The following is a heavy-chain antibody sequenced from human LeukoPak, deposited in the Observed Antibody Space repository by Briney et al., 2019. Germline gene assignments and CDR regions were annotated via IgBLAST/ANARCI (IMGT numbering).Heavy chain of an antibody. V-gene: IGHV4-30-4*01. CDR3: ARERRYYYDSSGPNFDY. Sequence: SETLSLTCTVSGGSIRSYYWSWIRQPPGKGLEWIGYIYYSGSTYYNPSLKSRVTISVDTSKNQFSLKLSSVTAADTAVYYCARERRYYYDSSGPNFDYWGQGTLVTVSS. CDR1: GGSIRSYY. J-gene: IGHJ4*02. CDR2: IYYSGST. D-gene: IGHD3-22*01.